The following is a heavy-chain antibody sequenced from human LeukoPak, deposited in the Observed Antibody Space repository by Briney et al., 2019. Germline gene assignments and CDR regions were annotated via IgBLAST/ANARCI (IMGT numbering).Heavy chain of an antibody. CDR3: ARGSPGDYYGSGNFDY. Sequence: SETLPLTCAVYGGSFSGYYWSWIRQPPGKGLEWIGEINHSGSTNYNPSLKSRVTISVDTSKNQFSLKLSSVTATDTAVYYCARGSPGDYYGSGNFDYWGQGTLVTVSS. CDR2: INHSGST. V-gene: IGHV4-34*01. D-gene: IGHD3-10*01. J-gene: IGHJ4*02. CDR1: GGSFSGYY.